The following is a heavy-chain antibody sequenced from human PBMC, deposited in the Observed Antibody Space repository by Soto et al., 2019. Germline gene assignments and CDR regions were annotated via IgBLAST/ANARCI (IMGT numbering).Heavy chain of an antibody. Sequence: QVQLVQSGAEVKKPGSSVKVSCKASGGTFSSYAISWVRQAPGQGLEWMGGIIHIFGTANYAKKCQGRVTITADESTSTAYMELSSLRSEDTAVYYCARWNDFWSGYYQSDYFYYGMDVWGKGTTVTVSS. CDR1: GGTFSSYA. V-gene: IGHV1-69*12. CDR3: ARWNDFWSGYYQSDYFYYGMDV. D-gene: IGHD3-3*01. CDR2: IIHIFGTA. J-gene: IGHJ6*04.